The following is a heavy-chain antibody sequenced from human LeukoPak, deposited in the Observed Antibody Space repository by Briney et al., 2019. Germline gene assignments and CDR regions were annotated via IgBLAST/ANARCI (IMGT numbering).Heavy chain of an antibody. V-gene: IGHV3-7*01. Sequence: GGSLRLSCAASGFTFSSYWMSWVRRAPGKGLEWVANIKQDGSEKYYVDSVKGRFTISRDNAKNSLYLQMNSLRAEDTAVYYCARDPVYYDILTGYLPLYYFDYWGQGTLVTVSS. CDR3: ARDPVYYDILTGYLPLYYFDY. J-gene: IGHJ4*02. CDR2: IKQDGSEK. D-gene: IGHD3-9*01. CDR1: GFTFSSYW.